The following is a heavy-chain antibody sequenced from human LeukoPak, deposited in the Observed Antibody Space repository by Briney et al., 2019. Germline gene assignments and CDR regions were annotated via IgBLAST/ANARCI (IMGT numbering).Heavy chain of an antibody. J-gene: IGHJ6*02. V-gene: IGHV3-7*01. CDR1: GFTFSRYW. CDR2: IKQDGSEK. Sequence: GGSLRLSCAASGFTFSRYWMSWVRQAPGKGLEWVANIKQDGSEKNFVDSVRGRLTISRDNAKNSLFLQMNSLRAEDTAVYYCARDGTVTTTDAPMDVWGQGTTVTVSS. D-gene: IGHD4-11*01. CDR3: ARDGTVTTTDAPMDV.